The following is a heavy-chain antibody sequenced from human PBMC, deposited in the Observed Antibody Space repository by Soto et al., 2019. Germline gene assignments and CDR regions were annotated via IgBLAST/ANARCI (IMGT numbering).Heavy chain of an antibody. V-gene: IGHV1-18*01. CDR1: GYTFTSYG. CDR3: ARYGPYDFWSGDFDY. CDR2: ISAYNGNT. Sequence: ASVKVSCKASGYTFTSYGISWVRQAPGQGLEWMGWISAYNGNTNYAQKLQGRVTMTTDTSTSTAYMELRSLRSDDTAVYYCARYGPYDFWSGDFDYWGQGNLVTVSS. J-gene: IGHJ4*02. D-gene: IGHD3-3*01.